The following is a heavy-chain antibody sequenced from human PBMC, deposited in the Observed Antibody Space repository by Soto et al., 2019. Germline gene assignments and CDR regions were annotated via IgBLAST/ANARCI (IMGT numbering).Heavy chain of an antibody. Sequence: QVHLQESGPGLVKPSETLSLTCTVSADSITTHYWSWIRQPPGEGLEWIGSVYYNGSTNHNPSLNSLLAISMDTSKNQFSLKLTSVTASDTAVYYCARTYFDFWSGSHYGYFDLWGRGTLVTVSS. D-gene: IGHD3-3*01. CDR1: ADSITTHY. J-gene: IGHJ2*01. V-gene: IGHV4-59*11. CDR3: ARTYFDFWSGSHYGYFDL. CDR2: VYYNGST.